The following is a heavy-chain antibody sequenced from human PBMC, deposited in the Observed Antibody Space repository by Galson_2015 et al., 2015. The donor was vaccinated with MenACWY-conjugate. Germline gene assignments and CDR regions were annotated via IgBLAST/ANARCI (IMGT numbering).Heavy chain of an antibody. V-gene: IGHV3-74*01. Sequence: SLRLSCAASGFTFSTYWMHWVRQAPGKGLVWVSRINSDGRSTSYADSVEGRFTLSRDNAKNTLYLQMNSLRAEDTAVYYCARLGGNYRTTSHFDYWGQGTLVTVSS. D-gene: IGHD1-26*01. CDR2: INSDGRST. J-gene: IGHJ4*02. CDR1: GFTFSTYW. CDR3: ARLGGNYRTTSHFDY.